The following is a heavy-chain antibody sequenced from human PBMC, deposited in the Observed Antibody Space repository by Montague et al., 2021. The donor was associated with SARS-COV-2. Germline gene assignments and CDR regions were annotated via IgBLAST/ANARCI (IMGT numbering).Heavy chain of an antibody. J-gene: IGHJ5*02. V-gene: IGHV3-23*01. D-gene: IGHD3-22*01. CDR2: ISGGGDRK. Sequence: SLRLSCAASGFTFSRYTISWVRQAPGKGLEWVSGISGGGDRKYYADSVKGRLTISRDNSKNTVYVQMNCLRAEDTAVYYCAKFSRDSSGVAWGQGTLVTVPS. CDR1: GFTFSRYT. CDR3: AKFSRDSSGVA.